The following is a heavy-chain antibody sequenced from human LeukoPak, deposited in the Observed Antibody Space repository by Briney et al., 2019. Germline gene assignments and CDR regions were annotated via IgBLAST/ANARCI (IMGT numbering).Heavy chain of an antibody. V-gene: IGHV3-23*01. J-gene: IGHJ4*02. CDR2: ISGSGDNT. CDR1: GFTFSSFA. Sequence: GGSLRLSCAASGFTFSSFAMSWVRQAPGKGLEWVSAISGSGDNTFYADSVRGRFTISRDNSKNILYLQMDSLRGEDTAIYYCAKDFRGSRYFFDYWGQGTLVTVSS. CDR3: AKDFRGSRYFFDY.